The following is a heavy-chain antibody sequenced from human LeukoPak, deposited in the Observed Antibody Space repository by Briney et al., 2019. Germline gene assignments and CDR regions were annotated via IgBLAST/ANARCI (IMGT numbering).Heavy chain of an antibody. CDR2: IYYSGST. V-gene: IGHV4-39*07. CDR3: ARSVTCSGGSCYSHYYYHYYMDV. CDR1: GGSISSYY. Sequence: SETLSLTCTVSGGSISSYYWSWIRQPPGKGLEWIGSIYYSGSTYYNPSLKSRVTISVDTSKNQFSLKLSSVIAADTAVYYCARSVTCSGGSCYSHYYYHYYMDVWGKGTTVTVSS. D-gene: IGHD2-15*01. J-gene: IGHJ6*03.